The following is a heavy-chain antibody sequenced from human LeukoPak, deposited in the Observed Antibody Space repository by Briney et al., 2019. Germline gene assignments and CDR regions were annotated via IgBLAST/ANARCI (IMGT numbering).Heavy chain of an antibody. J-gene: IGHJ4*02. CDR3: AKDLGWELLVFDN. CDR1: GFTFSSYG. D-gene: IGHD1-26*01. CDR2: IRYDGSIK. V-gene: IGHV3-30*02. Sequence: GGSLRLSCAASGFTFSSYGMHWVRQAPGKGLEWVAFIRYDGSIKYYADSVKGRFTISRDNSKNTLYLQMNSLSAEETAVYYCAKDLGWELLVFDNWGQGTPVTVSS.